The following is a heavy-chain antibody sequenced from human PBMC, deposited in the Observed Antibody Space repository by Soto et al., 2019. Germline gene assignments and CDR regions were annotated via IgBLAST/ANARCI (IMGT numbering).Heavy chain of an antibody. Sequence: QVQLVESGGGVVQPGRSLRLSCAASGFTFSSYAMHWVRQAPGKGLEWVAVISYDGSNKYYADSVKGRFTISRDNSKNTLYLKMNSLRAEDTAVYYCARQPSGSYWLGSFDIWGQGTMVTVSS. J-gene: IGHJ3*02. CDR3: ARQPSGSYWLGSFDI. CDR1: GFTFSSYA. V-gene: IGHV3-30-3*01. D-gene: IGHD1-26*01. CDR2: ISYDGSNK.